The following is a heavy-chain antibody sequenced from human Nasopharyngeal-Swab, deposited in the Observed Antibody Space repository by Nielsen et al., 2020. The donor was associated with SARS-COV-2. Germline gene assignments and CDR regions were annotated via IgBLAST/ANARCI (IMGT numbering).Heavy chain of an antibody. J-gene: IGHJ4*02. V-gene: IGHV7-4-1*02. CDR2: INTNTANP. D-gene: IGHD6-19*01. CDR1: GYTFTYRY. Sequence: ASVKVSCKASGYTFTYRYLHWVRQAPGQALEWMGWINTNTANPTYAQGFTGRFVFSLDTSVRTAYLQISSLKAEDTAVYYCARDWGQWLVLPATFGYWGQGTLVTVSS. CDR3: ARDWGQWLVLPATFGY.